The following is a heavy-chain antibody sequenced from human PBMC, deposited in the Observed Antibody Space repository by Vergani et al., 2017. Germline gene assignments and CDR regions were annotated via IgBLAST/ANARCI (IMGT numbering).Heavy chain of an antibody. Sequence: QVQLQESGPGLLKPSQTLSLTCTVSGASVSRGTYYWTWIRQPAGKKLEWIVRMYTSGHTIYNPSLERRVTMSVYTSKNQFSLPLSPVTAADTAVYYCARSSHCINCYSEGPNGPGYYYMDVWGKGTTVTVSS. D-gene: IGHD2-21*01. CDR1: GASVSRGTYY. CDR2: MYTSGHT. J-gene: IGHJ6*03. CDR3: ARSSHCINCYSEGPNGPGYYYMDV. V-gene: IGHV4-61*02.